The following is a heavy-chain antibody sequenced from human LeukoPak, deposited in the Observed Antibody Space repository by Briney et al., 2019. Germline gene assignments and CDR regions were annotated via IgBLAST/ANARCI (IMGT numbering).Heavy chain of an antibody. CDR1: GFTFSSYG. V-gene: IGHV3-30*18. Sequence: GGSLRLSCAASGFTFSSYGMHWVRQAPGKGLEWVAVISYDGSNKYYADSVKGRFTISRDNSKNTLYLQMNSLRAEDTAVYYCAKDLGGVARNWFDPWGQGTLVTVSS. CDR2: ISYDGSNK. J-gene: IGHJ5*02. D-gene: IGHD3-3*01. CDR3: AKDLGGVARNWFDP.